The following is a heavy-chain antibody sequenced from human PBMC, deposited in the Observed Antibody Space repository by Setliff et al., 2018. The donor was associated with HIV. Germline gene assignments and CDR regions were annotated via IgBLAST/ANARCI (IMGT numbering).Heavy chain of an antibody. CDR1: GESFSDYS. V-gene: IGHV4-34*01. Sequence: KTSETLSLSCAVYGESFSDYSWNWIRQTPEKGLEWIAEITHSGSTNYNPSLRGRVTILLGTSKNHFSLNLRSVTAADTAFYYCATKGWNAYKAFDYWGQGTLVTVS. J-gene: IGHJ4*02. CDR2: ITHSGST. CDR3: ATKGWNAYKAFDY. D-gene: IGHD1-1*01.